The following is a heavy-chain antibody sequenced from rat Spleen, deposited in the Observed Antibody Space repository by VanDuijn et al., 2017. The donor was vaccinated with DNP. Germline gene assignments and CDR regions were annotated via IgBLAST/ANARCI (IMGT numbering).Heavy chain of an antibody. V-gene: IGHV5-7*01. CDR1: GFTFSDYN. J-gene: IGHJ3*01. CDR3: TTDNSGLNWFAF. Sequence: EVQLVESGGGSVQPGRSLKLSCAASGFTFSDYNMAWVRQAPKKGLEWVATISYEGSSTYYRDSVKGRFTISRDNAKSTLYLQMNSLRSEDTATYYCTTDNSGLNWFAFWGQGTLVTVSS. D-gene: IGHD4-3*01. CDR2: ISYEGSST.